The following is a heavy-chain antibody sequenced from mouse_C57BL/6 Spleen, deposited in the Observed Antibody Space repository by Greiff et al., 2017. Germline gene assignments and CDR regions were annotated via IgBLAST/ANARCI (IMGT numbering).Heavy chain of an antibody. D-gene: IGHD1-1*01. CDR2: INPYNGGT. Sequence: VQLKQSGPVLVKPGASVKMSCKASGYTFTDYYMNWVKQSHGKSLEWIGVINPYNGGTSYNQKFKGKATLTVDKSSSTAYMELNSLTSEDSAVYYCARSRLTTVVAYYFDYWGQGTTLTVSS. V-gene: IGHV1-19*01. J-gene: IGHJ2*01. CDR3: ARSRLTTVVAYYFDY. CDR1: GYTFTDYY.